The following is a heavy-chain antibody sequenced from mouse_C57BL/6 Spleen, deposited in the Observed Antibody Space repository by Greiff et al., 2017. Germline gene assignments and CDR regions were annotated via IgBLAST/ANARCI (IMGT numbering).Heavy chain of an antibody. CDR2: IHPNSGST. CDR3: ASYGSSLRGAVDD. V-gene: IGHV1-64*01. J-gene: IGHJ4*01. D-gene: IGHD1-1*01. Sequence: VQLQQPGAELVKPGASVKLSCKASGYTFTSYWMHWVKQRPGQGLEWIGMIHPNSGSTNYNEKFKSKATLTVDKSSSTAYMQLSSLTSEDSAVYYCASYGSSLRGAVDDWGQGTSVTVSS. CDR1: GYTFTSYW.